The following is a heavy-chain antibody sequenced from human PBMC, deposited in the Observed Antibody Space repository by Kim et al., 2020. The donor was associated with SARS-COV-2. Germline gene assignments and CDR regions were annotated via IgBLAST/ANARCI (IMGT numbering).Heavy chain of an antibody. J-gene: IGHJ4*01. Sequence: GGSLRLSCAASGFTFDGYAMHWVRQAPGKGLEWVAVITWDGGSTYYADSVKGRFTISRDNAKNSLYLQMNSLRAEDTALYYCARWDVLATKSGDFDYWG. CDR1: GFTFDGYA. CDR2: ITWDGGST. V-gene: IGHV3-20*04. D-gene: IGHD1-26*01. CDR3: ARWDVLATKSGDFDY.